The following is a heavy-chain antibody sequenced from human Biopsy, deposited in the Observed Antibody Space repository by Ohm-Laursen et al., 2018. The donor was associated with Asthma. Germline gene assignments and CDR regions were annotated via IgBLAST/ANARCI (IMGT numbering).Heavy chain of an antibody. CDR3: ARGWNCGGDCYSLDS. J-gene: IGHJ4*02. Sequence: PSDTLSLTCAVSGDSIDSGDYSWTWIRQSPGVGLEWIGYIYRNGDTYYNPTLKNRVTISIDRSKNQFSLRLGSVTAADTAVYYCARGWNCGGDCYSLDSWGQGTLVTVSS. CDR2: IYRNGDT. V-gene: IGHV4-30-2*06. D-gene: IGHD2-21*02. CDR1: GDSIDSGDYS.